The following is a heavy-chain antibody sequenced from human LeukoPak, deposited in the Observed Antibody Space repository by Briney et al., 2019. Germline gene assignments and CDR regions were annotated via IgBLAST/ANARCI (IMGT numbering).Heavy chain of an antibody. CDR2: IYYSGST. Sequence: SETLSLTCTVSGGSISSYYWSWIRQPPGKGLEWDGYIYYSGSTNYNPSLKSRVTISVDTSKNQFSLKLSSVTAADTAVYYCARVAKWYSGSYYDYWGQGTLVTVSS. CDR3: ARVAKWYSGSYYDY. V-gene: IGHV4-59*01. D-gene: IGHD1-26*01. J-gene: IGHJ4*02. CDR1: GGSISSYY.